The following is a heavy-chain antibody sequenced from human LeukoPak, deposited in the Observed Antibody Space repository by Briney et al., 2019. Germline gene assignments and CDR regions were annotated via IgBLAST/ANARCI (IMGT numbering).Heavy chain of an antibody. D-gene: IGHD6-19*01. CDR1: GGTFSSYA. CDR3: ARASDGYSSGWESYYYMDV. V-gene: IGHV1-69*13. CDR2: IIPIFGTA. J-gene: IGHJ6*03. Sequence: ASVKVSCKASGGTFSSYAISWVRQAPGQGLEWMGGIIPIFGTANYAQKVQGRVTITADESTSTAYMELSSLRSEDTAVYYCARASDGYSSGWESYYYMDVWGKGTTVTVSS.